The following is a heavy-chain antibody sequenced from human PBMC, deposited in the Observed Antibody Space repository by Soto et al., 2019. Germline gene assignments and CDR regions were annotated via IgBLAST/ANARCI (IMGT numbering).Heavy chain of an antibody. Sequence: GESLKISCKGSGYSFPTYWIGWVRQMPGKGLECMGIIYPSDSDTRYSPSFQGQVTISADKSISTAYLQWSSLKASDTAMYYCAGGQGGYSRYFDYWGLGTLVTVSS. CDR1: GYSFPTYW. V-gene: IGHV5-51*01. CDR2: IYPSDSDT. D-gene: IGHD5-12*01. J-gene: IGHJ4*02. CDR3: AGGQGGYSRYFDY.